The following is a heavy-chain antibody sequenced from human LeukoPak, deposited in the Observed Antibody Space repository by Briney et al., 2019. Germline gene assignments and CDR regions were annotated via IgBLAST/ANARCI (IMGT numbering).Heavy chain of an antibody. J-gene: IGHJ4*02. V-gene: IGHV4-59*01. CDR3: ARGVAPRYYDILTGSTDPNFDY. CDR2: IYSSGST. Sequence: SETLSLTCTVSGDSINSYYWSWIRQPPGKGLEWIGYIYSSGSTNYNPSLKSRVTMSVDTSKNQFSLKVSSVTAADTAVYYCARGVAPRYYDILTGSTDPNFDYWGQGTLVTVSS. D-gene: IGHD3-9*01. CDR1: GDSINSYY.